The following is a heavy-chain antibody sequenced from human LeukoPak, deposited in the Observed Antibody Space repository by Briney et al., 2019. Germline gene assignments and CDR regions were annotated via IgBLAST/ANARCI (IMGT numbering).Heavy chain of an antibody. J-gene: IGHJ4*02. D-gene: IGHD3-10*01. CDR3: ARELAVTMVRGVRYFDY. CDR2: ISSSSSYI. Sequence: KPGGSLRLSCAASGFTFSSYSMNWVRQAPGKGLEWVSSISSSSSYIYYADSVKGRFTISRDNAKNSLYLQMNSLRAEDTAVYYCARELAVTMVRGVRYFDYWGQGTLVTVSS. V-gene: IGHV3-21*01. CDR1: GFTFSSYS.